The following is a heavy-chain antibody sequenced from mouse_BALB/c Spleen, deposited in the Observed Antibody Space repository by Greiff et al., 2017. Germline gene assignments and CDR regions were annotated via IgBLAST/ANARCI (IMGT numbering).Heavy chain of an antibody. Sequence: EVQLVESGPGLVKPSQSLSLTCTVTGYSITSDYAWNWIRQFPGNKLEWMGYISYSGSTSYNPSLKSRISITRDTSKNQFFLQLNSVTTEDTATYYCAPLYYYGSSYLMDYWGQGTSVTVSS. J-gene: IGHJ4*01. D-gene: IGHD1-1*01. V-gene: IGHV3-2*02. CDR2: ISYSGST. CDR1: GYSITSDYA. CDR3: APLYYYGSSYLMDY.